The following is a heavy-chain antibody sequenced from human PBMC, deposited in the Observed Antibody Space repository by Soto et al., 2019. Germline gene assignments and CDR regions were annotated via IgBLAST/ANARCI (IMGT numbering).Heavy chain of an antibody. D-gene: IGHD3-9*01. J-gene: IGHJ4*02. Sequence: ASVKVSCKASGYTFSSSGISWVRQAPGQGLEWMGWISGYNGNTNYGQKFQGRVTMTTDTSTRTAYLELRGLTSDDTAVYYCTKAAKFDDIYTRYFVNALWAQGSPVPVSS. CDR2: ISGYNGNT. CDR1: GYTFSSSG. CDR3: TKAAKFDDIYTRYFVNAL. V-gene: IGHV1-18*01.